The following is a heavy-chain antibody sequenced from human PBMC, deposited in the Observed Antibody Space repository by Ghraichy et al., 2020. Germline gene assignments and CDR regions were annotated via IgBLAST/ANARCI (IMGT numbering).Heavy chain of an antibody. CDR1: GFTFDRYS. Sequence: GKSLNISCSASGFTFDRYSMNWVRQAPGKGLEWVSYISSSSTSIKYADSVKGRFTISRDNAKNSLWLQMHSLRDDDTAMYYCARVGYSGSPLGWGQGTLVTVSS. J-gene: IGHJ4*02. V-gene: IGHV3-48*02. D-gene: IGHD1-26*01. CDR3: ARVGYSGSPLG. CDR2: ISSSSTSI.